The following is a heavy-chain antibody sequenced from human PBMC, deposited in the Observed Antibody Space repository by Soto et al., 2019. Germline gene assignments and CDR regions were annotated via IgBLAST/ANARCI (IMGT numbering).Heavy chain of an antibody. CDR1: GGSINSGGYY. D-gene: IGHD3-22*01. Sequence: QVQLQESGPGLVKPSQTLSLICTVSGGSINSGGYYWSWIRQLPGKGLEWIGYIYYTGSTYYNPSLQSRITISVDTSANQISLKLSSVTAADTLIYFCARVFKTMSFYYGMDVWGQGTALAVSS. CDR2: IYYTGST. CDR3: ARVFKTMSFYYGMDV. J-gene: IGHJ6*02. V-gene: IGHV4-31*03.